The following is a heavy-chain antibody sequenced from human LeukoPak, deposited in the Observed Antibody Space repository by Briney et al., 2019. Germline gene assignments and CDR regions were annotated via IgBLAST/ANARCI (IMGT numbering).Heavy chain of an antibody. D-gene: IGHD1-26*01. CDR2: ISSSSSYI. CDR3: AREVATGIVPY. Sequence: GGSLRLSCAASGFTFSSYWMSWVRQAPGKGLEWVSSISSSSSYIYYADSVKGRFTISRDNAKNSLYLQMNSLRAEDTAVYYCAREVATGIVPYWGQGTLVTVSS. V-gene: IGHV3-21*01. J-gene: IGHJ4*02. CDR1: GFTFSSYW.